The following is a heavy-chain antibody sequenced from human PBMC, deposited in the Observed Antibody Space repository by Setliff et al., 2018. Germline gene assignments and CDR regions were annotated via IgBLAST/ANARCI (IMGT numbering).Heavy chain of an antibody. D-gene: IGHD3-10*01. CDR1: GYSFTTYG. J-gene: IGHJ6*02. Sequence: ASVKVSCKASGYSFTTYGMNWVPQAPGQGLEWMGWFNTYTGNPTYAQGFTGRFVFSMDTSASIAYMQILVAVLWFRELFLVYYYYGMDVWGQGTTVTVSS. CDR2: FNTYTGNP. V-gene: IGHV7-4-1*04. CDR3: YYYYGMDV.